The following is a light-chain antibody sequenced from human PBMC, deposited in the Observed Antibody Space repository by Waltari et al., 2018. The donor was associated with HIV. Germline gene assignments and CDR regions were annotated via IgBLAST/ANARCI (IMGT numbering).Light chain of an antibody. J-gene: IGLJ2*01. CDR2: DVD. CDR1: SSDISPYNF. V-gene: IGLV2-14*03. CDR3: SSYTTTNTVV. Sequence: QSALTQPASVSGSPEQSITIPCSGTSSDISPYNFVSWYQKHPDKAPKLLIYDVDTRPSGVPRRFSGSKSGDTASLTISAIQADDEADYFCSSYTTTNTVVFGGGTKVSVL.